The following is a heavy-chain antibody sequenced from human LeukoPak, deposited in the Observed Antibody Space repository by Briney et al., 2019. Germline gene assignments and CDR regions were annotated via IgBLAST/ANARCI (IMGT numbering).Heavy chain of an antibody. V-gene: IGHV3-11*01. Sequence: GGSLRLSCAASGFTFSDYYMSWIRQAPGKGLEWVSYISSSGSTIYYADSVKGRFTISRDNAKNSLYLQMNSLRAEDTAVYYCAREPGYDYVWGSYSRDPVIIDYWGQGTLVTVSS. J-gene: IGHJ4*02. CDR2: ISSSGSTI. D-gene: IGHD3-16*01. CDR1: GFTFSDYY. CDR3: AREPGYDYVWGSYSRDPVIIDY.